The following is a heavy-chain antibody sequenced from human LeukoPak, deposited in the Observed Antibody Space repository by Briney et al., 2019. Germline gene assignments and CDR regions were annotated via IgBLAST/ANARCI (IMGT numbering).Heavy chain of an antibody. V-gene: IGHV3-43*02. Sequence: GGSLRLSCAASGFTFDDYAMHWVRHTPGKGLEWVSLISGDGGSTYFADSVKGRFTVSRDNSKNSLYLQMNSLRPEDTALYYCAKVPSSASGWYRFDYWGQGTLVTVSS. CDR2: ISGDGGST. CDR3: AKVPSSASGWYRFDY. D-gene: IGHD6-19*01. CDR1: GFTFDDYA. J-gene: IGHJ4*02.